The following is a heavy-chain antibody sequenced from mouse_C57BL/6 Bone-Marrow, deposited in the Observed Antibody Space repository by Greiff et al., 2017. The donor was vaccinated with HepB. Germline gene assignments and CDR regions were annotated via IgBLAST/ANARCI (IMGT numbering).Heavy chain of an antibody. CDR1: GFTFSSYT. CDR3: ARFSTGKNWYFDV. V-gene: IGHV5-9*01. D-gene: IGHD4-1*01. Sequence: EVKVVESGGGLVKPGGSLKLSCAASGFTFSSYTMSWVRQTPEKRLEWVATISGGGGNTYYPDSVKGRFTISRDNAKNTLYLQMSSLRSEDTALYYCARFSTGKNWYFDVWGTGTTVTVSS. J-gene: IGHJ1*03. CDR2: ISGGGGNT.